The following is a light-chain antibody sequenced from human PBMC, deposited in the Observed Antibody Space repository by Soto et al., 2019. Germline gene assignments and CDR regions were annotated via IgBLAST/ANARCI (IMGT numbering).Light chain of an antibody. J-gene: IGKJ2*01. CDR3: PRYYNTVYS. V-gene: IGKV1-39*01. CDR1: QTIGAN. CDR2: DAS. Sequence: DIQMTQSPSSLSASVGDRVTITCRASQTIGANLNWYRQKPGKAPTLLIYDASTLHSGVPSRFSGRGSGTDFALTITGLQPVDSATYCCPRYYNTVYSFGQGTKVDSK.